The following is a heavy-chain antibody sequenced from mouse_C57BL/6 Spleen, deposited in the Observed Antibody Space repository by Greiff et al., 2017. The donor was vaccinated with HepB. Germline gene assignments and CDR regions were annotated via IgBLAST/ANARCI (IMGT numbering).Heavy chain of an antibody. CDR3: ATLDDYGWYFDV. Sequence: QVQLQQPGAELVKPGASVKLSCKASGYTFTSYWMHWVKQRPGQGLEWIGMIHPNSGSTNYNEKFKSKATLTVDKSSSTAYMQLSSLTSEDSAVYYCATLDDYGWYFDVWGTGTTVTVSS. D-gene: IGHD2-4*01. J-gene: IGHJ1*03. CDR1: GYTFTSYW. CDR2: IHPNSGST. V-gene: IGHV1-64*01.